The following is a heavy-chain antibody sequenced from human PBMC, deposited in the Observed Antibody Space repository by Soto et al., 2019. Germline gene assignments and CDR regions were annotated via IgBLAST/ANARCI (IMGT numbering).Heavy chain of an antibody. J-gene: IGHJ4*02. CDR2: ISYDGSNK. D-gene: IGHD6-19*01. CDR3: AREGDQWLVRFGFDY. CDR1: GFTFSSYA. Sequence: ESGGGVVQPGRSLRLSCAASGFTFSSYAMHWVRQAPGKGLEWVAVISYDGSNKYYADSVKGRFTISRDNSKNTLYLQMNSLRAEDTAVYYCAREGDQWLVRFGFDYWGQGTLVTVSS. V-gene: IGHV3-30-3*01.